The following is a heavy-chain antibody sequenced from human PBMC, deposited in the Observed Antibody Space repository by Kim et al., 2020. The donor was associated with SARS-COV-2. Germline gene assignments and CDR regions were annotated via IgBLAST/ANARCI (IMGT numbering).Heavy chain of an antibody. Sequence: SETLSLTCAVYGGSFSGYYWSWIRQPPGKGLEWIGEINHSGSTNYNPSLKSRVTISVDTSKNQFSLKLSSVTAADTAVYYCARPMRPRGSQQLVLHYFDYWGQGTLVTVSS. CDR3: ARPMRPRGSQQLVLHYFDY. V-gene: IGHV4-34*01. D-gene: IGHD6-13*01. CDR1: GGSFSGYY. CDR2: INHSGST. J-gene: IGHJ4*01.